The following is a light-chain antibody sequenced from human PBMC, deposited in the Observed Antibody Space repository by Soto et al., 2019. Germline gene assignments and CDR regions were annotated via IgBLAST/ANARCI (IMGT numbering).Light chain of an antibody. CDR3: QQYNNWTLT. V-gene: IGKV3-20*01. Sequence: EILLTQSPGTLSLSPGERATLPCRASQSVTSSYLAWGQQKPGQAPRLLIYGASSRATGSPDRFSGGGAGTEFTLTSSSLQSEDFAVYYCQQYNNWTLTFGQGTKVDIK. CDR2: GAS. CDR1: QSVTSSY. J-gene: IGKJ1*01.